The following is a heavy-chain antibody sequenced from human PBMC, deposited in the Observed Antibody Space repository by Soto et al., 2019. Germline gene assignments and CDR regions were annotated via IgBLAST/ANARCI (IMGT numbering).Heavy chain of an antibody. CDR3: ARAPGFYGDFFDY. Sequence: GGSLRLSCAASGFTFDDYGMSWVRQTPGKGLEWVSGINRDGGSTGYADSVKGRFTISRDNAKNSLYLQVNSLRAEDTAFYYCARAPGFYGDFFDYWGQGTLVTVSS. CDR2: INRDGGST. V-gene: IGHV3-20*04. J-gene: IGHJ4*02. D-gene: IGHD4-17*01. CDR1: GFTFDDYG.